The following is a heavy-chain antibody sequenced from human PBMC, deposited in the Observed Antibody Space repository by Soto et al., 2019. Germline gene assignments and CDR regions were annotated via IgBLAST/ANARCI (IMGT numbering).Heavy chain of an antibody. D-gene: IGHD2-8*01. Sequence: EVRLVESGGGLVTPGGSRRLSCAASGFTFSTFNMNWVRQAPGKGLEWVSSITNSAYTSYADSVKGRFTISRDNAKNSLYLQMNSLRAEDTAVYYCGLYDALFFDFWGQGALVTVSS. CDR3: GLYDALFFDF. V-gene: IGHV3-21*01. CDR1: GFTFSTFN. J-gene: IGHJ4*02. CDR2: ITNSAYT.